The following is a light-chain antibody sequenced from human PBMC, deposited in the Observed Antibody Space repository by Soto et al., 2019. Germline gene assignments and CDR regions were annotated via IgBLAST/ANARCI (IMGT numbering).Light chain of an antibody. V-gene: IGKV1-39*01. Sequence: DIQMTQSPASLSASVGDRVTITCRASQSISGYLNWYLQKPGKAPKHLIYGASTLQSGVPSRFTGSGSVTSFALTVSSLQPEDFGTYCWQQTYNTPVTFGPGTKVDI. CDR2: GAS. J-gene: IGKJ3*01. CDR1: QSISGY. CDR3: QQTYNTPVT.